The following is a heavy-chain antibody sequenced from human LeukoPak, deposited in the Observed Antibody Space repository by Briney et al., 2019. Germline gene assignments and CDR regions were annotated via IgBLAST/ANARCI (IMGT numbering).Heavy chain of an antibody. D-gene: IGHD3-3*01. CDR2: FDPEDGET. CDR1: GYTLTELS. V-gene: IGHV1-24*01. J-gene: IGHJ4*02. Sequence: ASVKVSCKVSGYTLTELSMHWVRQAPGKGLEWMGGFDPEDGETIYAQKFQGRVTMTEDTSTDTAYMELSSLRSEDTAVYYCARGSRERFLEPNDYWGQGTLVTVSS. CDR3: ARGSRERFLEPNDY.